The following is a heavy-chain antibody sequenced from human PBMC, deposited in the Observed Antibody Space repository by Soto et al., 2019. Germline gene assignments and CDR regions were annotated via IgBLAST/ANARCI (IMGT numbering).Heavy chain of an antibody. Sequence: QVQLQESGPGLVKPSETLSLTCSVSGGSVNSGSHYWTWIRQSPGKTLEWIGHVSYSGKTDLNPSLRGRVTLSRATSKNQFSLRLTSVTAADSAVYYCARALGGRTWSWFYFDNWGQGAVVTVSS. CDR1: GGSVNSGSHY. CDR3: ARALGGRTWSWFYFDN. V-gene: IGHV4-61*01. CDR2: VSYSGKT. J-gene: IGHJ4*02. D-gene: IGHD2-15*01.